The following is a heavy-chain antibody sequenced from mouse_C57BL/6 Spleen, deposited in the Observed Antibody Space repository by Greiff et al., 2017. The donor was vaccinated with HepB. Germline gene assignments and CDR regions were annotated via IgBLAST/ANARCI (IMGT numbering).Heavy chain of an antibody. CDR1: GFTFSSYA. CDR3: TRGDDYQGFAY. CDR2: ISSGGDYI. D-gene: IGHD2-4*01. Sequence: EVKLVESGEGLVKPGGSLELSCAASGFTFSSYAMSWVRQTPEKRLEWVAYISSGGDYIYYADTVKGRFTISRDNARNTLYLQMSSLKSEDTAMYYCTRGDDYQGFAYWGQGTLVTVSA. J-gene: IGHJ3*01. V-gene: IGHV5-9-1*02.